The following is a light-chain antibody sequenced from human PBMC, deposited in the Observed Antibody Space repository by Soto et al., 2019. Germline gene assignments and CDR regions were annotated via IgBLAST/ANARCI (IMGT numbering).Light chain of an antibody. CDR3: QIYGSSPLIT. CDR2: VAS. Sequence: ILVTQSPGTLSLYPGERATLSCRASQSVTSNYLAWYQQKPGQAPRLLIYVASSRAAGIPDRFSGSGSGTDFSLTISRLELEDFAVYYCQIYGSSPLITFGQGTRLEIK. CDR1: QSVTSNY. V-gene: IGKV3-20*01. J-gene: IGKJ5*01.